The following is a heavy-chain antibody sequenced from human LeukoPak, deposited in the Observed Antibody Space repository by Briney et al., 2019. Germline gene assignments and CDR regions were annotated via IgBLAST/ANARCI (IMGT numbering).Heavy chain of an antibody. CDR1: GGSFSDYF. V-gene: IGHV4-34*01. CDR2: MNHSVRT. J-gene: IGHJ6*02. Sequence: SETLSLTCAVYGGSFSDYFWGWIRQPPGKGLEWIGEMNHSVRTYYNPYIKSRVTISVDTSKNQFSLNLSSVTAADTAVYCCARDVVVVPAAIHYGMDVWGQGTMVTVSS. CDR3: ARDVVVVPAAIHYGMDV. D-gene: IGHD2-2*01.